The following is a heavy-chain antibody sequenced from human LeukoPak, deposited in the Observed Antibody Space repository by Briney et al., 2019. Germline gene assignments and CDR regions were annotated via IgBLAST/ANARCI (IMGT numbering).Heavy chain of an antibody. J-gene: IGHJ4*02. CDR3: AKGSGGYDFDS. Sequence: PGGSLRLSCAASGFPFSSHAMNWVRQAPGKGLEWVSDISPSGESTDYADSVKGRFTISRDNSKNTLYPQMDSLRDEDRAVYFCAKGSGGYDFDSWGQGTPVTVSS. V-gene: IGHV3-23*01. CDR2: ISPSGEST. D-gene: IGHD3-16*01. CDR1: GFPFSSHA.